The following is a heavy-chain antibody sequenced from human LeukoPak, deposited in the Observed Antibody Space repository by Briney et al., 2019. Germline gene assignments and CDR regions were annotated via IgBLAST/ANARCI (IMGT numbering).Heavy chain of an antibody. CDR3: ARDNYDSSTPYYFDY. J-gene: IGHJ4*02. CDR2: INPSGGST. Sequence: ASVKVSCEASGYTFTSYYMHWVRRAPGQGLEWMGIINPSGGSTSYAQKFQGRVTMTRDMSTSTVYMELSSLRSEDTAVYYCARDNYDSSTPYYFDYWGQGTLVTVSS. V-gene: IGHV1-46*01. CDR1: GYTFTSYY. D-gene: IGHD3-22*01.